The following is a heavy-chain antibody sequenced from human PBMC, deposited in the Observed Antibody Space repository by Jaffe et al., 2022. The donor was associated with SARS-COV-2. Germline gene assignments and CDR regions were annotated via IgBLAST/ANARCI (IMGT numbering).Heavy chain of an antibody. D-gene: IGHD2-15*01. CDR3: ARELSSGMGYYYYGMDV. CDR2: IYSGGST. J-gene: IGHJ6*02. V-gene: IGHV3-53*01. Sequence: EVQLVESGGGLIQPGGSLRLSCAASGFTVSSNYMSWVRQAPGKGLEWVSVIYSGGSTYYADSVKGRFTISRDNSKNTLYLQMNSLRAEDTAVYYCARELSSGMGYYYYGMDVWGQGTTVTVSS. CDR1: GFTVSSNY.